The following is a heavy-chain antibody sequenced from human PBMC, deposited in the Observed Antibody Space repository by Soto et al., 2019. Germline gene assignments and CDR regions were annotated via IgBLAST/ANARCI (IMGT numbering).Heavy chain of an antibody. Sequence: QVQVVQSGAGVKKPGSSVKVSCKASGGTFSDYAISWVQQAPGQGLEWMGGIIPLTETPVYAQTVQGRLTISADEVTSVAYMELSTLRSDDTAVYYCAIGTRSSWSCDFWGQGTLVTVSS. J-gene: IGHJ4*02. D-gene: IGHD6-13*01. CDR1: GGTFSDYA. CDR2: IIPLTETP. V-gene: IGHV1-69*01. CDR3: AIGTRSSWSCDF.